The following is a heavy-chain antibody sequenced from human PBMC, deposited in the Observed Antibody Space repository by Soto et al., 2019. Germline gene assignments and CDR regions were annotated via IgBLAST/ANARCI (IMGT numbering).Heavy chain of an antibody. D-gene: IGHD3-10*01. CDR2: MGYDGYT. CDR3: ARQGFGPLHGLVDV. V-gene: IGHV4-59*08. Sequence: QVQLQESGPGLVKPSETLSLTCTISGGPMSNYYCSWFRQPPGQGLEWIGYMGYDGYTSYNLALRSRVTISIDTSKHQFSPSLSSVTAADTALYDCARQGFGPLHGLVDVWGQGTTVNVSS. J-gene: IGHJ6*02. CDR1: GGPMSNYY.